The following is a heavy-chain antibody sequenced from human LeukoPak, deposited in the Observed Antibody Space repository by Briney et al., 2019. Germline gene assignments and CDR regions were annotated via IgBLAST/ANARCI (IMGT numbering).Heavy chain of an antibody. CDR3: AKVEGKYDGRDYFDD. V-gene: IGHV1-18*01. D-gene: IGHD4-23*01. Sequence: ASVKVSCKASGYTFTSYHITWVRQAPGQGLEWMGWISGYNGNTNYAQKFQGRVSMTTDTSTSTAYMELRSLRADDTAVYYCAKVEGKYDGRDYFDDWGQGTLVTVSS. CDR2: ISGYNGNT. CDR1: GYTFTSYH. J-gene: IGHJ4*02.